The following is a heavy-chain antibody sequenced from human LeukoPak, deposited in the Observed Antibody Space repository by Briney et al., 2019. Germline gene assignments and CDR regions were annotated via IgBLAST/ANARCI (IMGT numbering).Heavy chain of an antibody. CDR3: ARTRELSY. CDR2: ISYDGSNK. J-gene: IGHJ4*02. V-gene: IGHV3-30-3*01. CDR1: GFTFSSYA. Sequence: GGSLRLSCAASGFTFSSYAMHWVRQAPGKGLEWVAVISYDGSNKYYADSVKGRFTISRDNSKNTLYLQMNSLRAEDTAVYYCARTRELSYWGQGTLVTVSS.